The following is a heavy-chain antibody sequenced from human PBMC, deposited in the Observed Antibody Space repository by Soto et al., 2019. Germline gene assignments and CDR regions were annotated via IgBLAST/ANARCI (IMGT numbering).Heavy chain of an antibody. D-gene: IGHD3-3*01. V-gene: IGHV2-5*02. CDR1: GFSLSTSGAA. Sequence: QINLIESGPTLVKPTQTLTLTCTFSGFSLSTSGAAVGWVRQPPGRALEWLALIYWDGDKRYNASLGNRLTITKDSSMNHVVLTLTNVDPADTATYYCAHRATMTIFGLIIDNGNWFDPWGEGTRVIVSS. CDR3: AHRATMTIFGLIIDNGNWFDP. J-gene: IGHJ5*02. CDR2: IYWDGDK.